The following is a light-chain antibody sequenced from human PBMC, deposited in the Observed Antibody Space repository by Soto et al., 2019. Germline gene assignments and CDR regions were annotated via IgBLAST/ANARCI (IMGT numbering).Light chain of an antibody. CDR2: EVS. Sequence: QSALTQPASVSGSPGQSITISCTGTSSDVGGYNYVSWYQQHPGEAPKLMIYEVSNRPSGVSNRFSGSKSGNTASLTISGLQAEDEADYYCSSYISNYTLHGIFGGGTKLTVL. V-gene: IGLV2-14*01. CDR3: SSYISNYTLHGI. CDR1: SSDVGGYNY. J-gene: IGLJ2*01.